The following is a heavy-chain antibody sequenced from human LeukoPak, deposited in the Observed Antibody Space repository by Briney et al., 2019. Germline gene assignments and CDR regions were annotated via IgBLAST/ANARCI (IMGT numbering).Heavy chain of an antibody. Sequence: SETLSLTCTVSGGSMTTHHWTLIRQTPGKGLEWIGYVFDSGRTKVNPSLTSRVTLSTDTTKNQLSLRLSSVTAADTAVYYCTTIKRGDIFGYFDFWGQGILVTVSS. CDR3: TTIKRGDIFGYFDF. CDR1: GGSMTTHH. CDR2: VFDSGRT. J-gene: IGHJ4*02. D-gene: IGHD5-18*01. V-gene: IGHV4-59*11.